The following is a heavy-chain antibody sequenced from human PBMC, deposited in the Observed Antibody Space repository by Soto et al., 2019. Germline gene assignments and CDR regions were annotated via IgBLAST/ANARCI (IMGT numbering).Heavy chain of an antibody. V-gene: IGHV5-51*01. J-gene: IGHJ3*02. Sequence: GESLRICCKGSGYSFTSYWIGWGRQMPGKGLEWMGIIYPGDSDTRYSPSFQGQVTISADKSISTAYLQWNSLKASDTAMYYCARRGPDIVVVPAANDAFDIWGQGTMVTVS. D-gene: IGHD2-2*01. CDR2: IYPGDSDT. CDR1: GYSFTSYW. CDR3: ARRGPDIVVVPAANDAFDI.